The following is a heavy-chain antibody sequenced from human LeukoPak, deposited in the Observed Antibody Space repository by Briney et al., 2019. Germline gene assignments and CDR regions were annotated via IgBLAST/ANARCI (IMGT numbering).Heavy chain of an antibody. J-gene: IGHJ4*02. CDR1: GFTFSDYY. Sequence: GGSLRLSCAASGFTFSDYYMSWIRQAPGKGQEWVSYISSSSSYTNYADSVKGRFTISRDNAKNSLYLQMNSLRAEDTAVYYCAREGYYYDSSGYMKGYYFDYWGQGTLVTVSS. CDR3: AREGYYYDSSGYMKGYYFDY. D-gene: IGHD3-22*01. CDR2: ISSSSSYT. V-gene: IGHV3-11*05.